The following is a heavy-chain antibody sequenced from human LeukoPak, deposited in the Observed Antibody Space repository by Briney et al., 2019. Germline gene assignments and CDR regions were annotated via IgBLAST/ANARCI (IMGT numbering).Heavy chain of an antibody. CDR3: ARGYNDSGSDVYFDY. Sequence: SETLSLTCAVYGGSFSGYYWSWIRQPPGKGLEWIGEINHSGSTNYNPSLKSRVTISVDTSKNQFSLKLSSVTAADTAVYYCARGYNDSGSDVYFDYWGQGTLVTVSS. CDR1: GGSFSGYY. D-gene: IGHD1-26*01. CDR2: INHSGST. J-gene: IGHJ4*02. V-gene: IGHV4-34*01.